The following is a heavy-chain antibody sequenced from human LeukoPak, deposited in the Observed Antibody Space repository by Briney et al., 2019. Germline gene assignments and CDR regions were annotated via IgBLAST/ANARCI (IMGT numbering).Heavy chain of an antibody. CDR2: INHSGST. CDR3: ARAKRRAHFDY. Sequence: PSETLSLTCAVYGGSFSGYYWSWIRQPPGKGLEWIGEINHSGSTNYNPSLKSRATISVDTSKNQFSLKLSSVTAADTAVYYCARAKRRAHFDYWGQGTLVTVSS. J-gene: IGHJ4*02. D-gene: IGHD4/OR15-4a*01. V-gene: IGHV4-34*01. CDR1: GGSFSGYY.